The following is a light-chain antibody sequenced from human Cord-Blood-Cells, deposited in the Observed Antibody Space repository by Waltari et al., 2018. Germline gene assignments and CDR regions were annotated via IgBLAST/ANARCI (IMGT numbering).Light chain of an antibody. CDR3: SSYTSSRV. CDR1: SRDVGGYNY. Sequence: QSALTQPASVSGSPGQSITISCTGTSRDVGGYNYVSWYQQHPGKAPKLMMYDVSNRPSGVSNRFSGSKSGNTASLTISGLQAEDEADYYCSSYTSSRVFGGGTKLTVL. J-gene: IGLJ3*02. CDR2: DVS. V-gene: IGLV2-14*01.